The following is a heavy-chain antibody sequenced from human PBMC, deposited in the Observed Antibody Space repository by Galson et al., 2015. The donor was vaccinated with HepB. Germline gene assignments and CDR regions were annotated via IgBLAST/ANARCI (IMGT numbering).Heavy chain of an antibody. CDR1: GGSISSDTW. CDR2: MYHSGST. V-gene: IGHV4-4*02. Sequence: ETLSLTCAVSGGSISSDTWWSWVRQPPGMGLEWIGEMYHSGSTNCDPSLKSRVTISVDKSKNQFSLKLNSVTAADTAVYYCARASSSSAWPGRWYFDLWGRGTLVTVSS. D-gene: IGHD6-19*01. J-gene: IGHJ2*01. CDR3: ARASSSSAWPGRWYFDL.